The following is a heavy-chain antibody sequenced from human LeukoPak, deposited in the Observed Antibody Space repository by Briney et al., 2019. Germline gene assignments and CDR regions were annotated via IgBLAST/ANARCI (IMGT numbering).Heavy chain of an antibody. CDR2: ISSSSSTI. D-gene: IGHD3-22*01. Sequence: GGSLRLSCAASGFTFSSYSMNWVRQAPGKGLEWVSYISSSSSTIYYADSVKGRFTISRDNAKNSLYLQMNSLRAEDTAVYYCARDYLRGYYYAGYYGMDVWGQGTTVTVSS. V-gene: IGHV3-48*04. CDR3: ARDYLRGYYYAGYYGMDV. J-gene: IGHJ6*02. CDR1: GFTFSSYS.